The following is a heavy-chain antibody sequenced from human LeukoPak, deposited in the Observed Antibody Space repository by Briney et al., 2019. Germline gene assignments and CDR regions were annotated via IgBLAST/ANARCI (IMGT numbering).Heavy chain of an antibody. CDR1: GYTFTSYA. CDR2: INAGNGNT. CDR3: ASHTGAGVAFRPFHI. J-gene: IGHJ3*02. V-gene: IGHV1-3*01. Sequence: GASVKVSCKASGYTFTSYAMHWVRQAPGQRLEWMGWINAGNGNTKYSQKFQGRVTITRDTSASTAYMELSSLRSEDTALYYCASHTGAGVAFRPFHIWGQGTMVTVSS. D-gene: IGHD2-8*01.